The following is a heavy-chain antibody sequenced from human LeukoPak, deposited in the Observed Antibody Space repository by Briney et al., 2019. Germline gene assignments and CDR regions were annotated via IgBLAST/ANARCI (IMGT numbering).Heavy chain of an antibody. CDR3: ARLPTFYYDSSHYHYDY. CDR1: GFTFQNYA. D-gene: IGHD3-22*01. V-gene: IGHV3-23*01. J-gene: IGHJ4*02. Sequence: GGSLRLSCAASGFTFQNYAMSWVRQAPGKGLEWASSISGSGPSTDYADSMKGRFTISRDKSKNTLHLQMNSLRAEDTAVYYCARLPTFYYDSSHYHYDYWGQGTLVTVSS. CDR2: ISGSGPST.